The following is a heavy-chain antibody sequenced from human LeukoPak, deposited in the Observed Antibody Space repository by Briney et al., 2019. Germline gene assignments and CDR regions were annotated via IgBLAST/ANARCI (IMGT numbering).Heavy chain of an antibody. D-gene: IGHD6-6*01. CDR2: ISHSGST. J-gene: IGHJ4*02. CDR3: ARVNSSSSLDY. Sequence: SETLSLTCAVYGGSFSGYYWSWIRQPPGKGLEWIGEISHSGSTNYNPSLKSRVTISVDTSKNQFSLKLSSVTAADTAVYYCARVNSSSSLDYWGQGTLVTVSS. CDR1: GGSFSGYY. V-gene: IGHV4-34*01.